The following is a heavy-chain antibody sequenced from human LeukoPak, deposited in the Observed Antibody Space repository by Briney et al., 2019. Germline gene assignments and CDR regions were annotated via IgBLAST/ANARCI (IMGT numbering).Heavy chain of an antibody. CDR1: GGTFSSYA. CDR3: ARDSPDYDFWSGHTGTNHLSY. J-gene: IGHJ4*02. D-gene: IGHD3-3*01. V-gene: IGHV1-69*05. Sequence: GASVKVSCKASGGTFSSYAISWVRQAPGQGLEWMGGIIPILGTANYAQKFQGRVTITTDESTSTAYMELSSLRSEDTAVYYCARDSPDYDFWSGHTGTNHLSYWGQGTLVTVSS. CDR2: IIPILGTA.